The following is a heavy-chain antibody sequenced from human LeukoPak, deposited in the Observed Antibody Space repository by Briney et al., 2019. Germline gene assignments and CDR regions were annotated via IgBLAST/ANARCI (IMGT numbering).Heavy chain of an antibody. CDR3: AKVGDYYGDYEGFDY. J-gene: IGHJ4*02. CDR1: GFTFSSYS. D-gene: IGHD4-17*01. V-gene: IGHV3-48*01. CDR2: ISSSSSTI. Sequence: PGGSLRLSCAASGFTFSSYSMNWVRQAPGKGLEWVSYISSSSSTIYYADSVKGRFTISRDNSKNTLYLQMNSLRAEDTAVYYCAKVGDYYGDYEGFDYWGQGTLVTVSS.